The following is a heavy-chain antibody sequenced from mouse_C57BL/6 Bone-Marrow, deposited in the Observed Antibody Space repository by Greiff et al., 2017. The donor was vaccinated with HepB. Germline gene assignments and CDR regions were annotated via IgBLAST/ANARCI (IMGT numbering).Heavy chain of an antibody. CDR1: GSTFPSFW. V-gene: IGHV1-7*01. CDR2: INPRSGYT. CDR3: GTTGSRDY. Sequence: VQLQQSGAELAISGASVQLSCKASGSTFPSFWTHWVKQRPGQGLEWIGYINPRSGYTKYNQKFKDKATLTADKSSSTAYMQLSSLTYEDYAVYYCGTTGSRDYWGQGATLTVST. J-gene: IGHJ2*01.